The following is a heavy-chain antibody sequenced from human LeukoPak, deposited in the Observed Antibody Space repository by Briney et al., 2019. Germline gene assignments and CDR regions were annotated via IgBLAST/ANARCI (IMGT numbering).Heavy chain of an antibody. CDR1: GFTFSTYS. CDR3: ARGDSSGYYFDY. Sequence: GGSLRLSCAASGFTFSTYSMNWVRQAPGKGLEWVSSISSSSSYIYYADSVKGRFTISRDNAKNSLYLQMNSLRAEDTAVYYCARGDSSGYYFDYWGQGTLVTVSS. V-gene: IGHV3-21*01. CDR2: ISSSSSYI. J-gene: IGHJ4*02. D-gene: IGHD3-22*01.